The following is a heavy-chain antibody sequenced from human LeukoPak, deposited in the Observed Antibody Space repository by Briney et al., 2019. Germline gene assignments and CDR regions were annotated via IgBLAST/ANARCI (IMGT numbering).Heavy chain of an antibody. V-gene: IGHV1-8*01. Sequence: ASVKVSCKASGYTFTSYDINWVRQATGQGLEWMGWKNPNSGNTGYAQKFQGRVTMTRNTSISTAYMELSSLRSEDTAVYCCARVREYDILTGYYSFDYWGQGTLVTVSS. CDR3: ARVREYDILTGYYSFDY. J-gene: IGHJ4*02. CDR1: GYTFTSYD. D-gene: IGHD3-9*01. CDR2: KNPNSGNT.